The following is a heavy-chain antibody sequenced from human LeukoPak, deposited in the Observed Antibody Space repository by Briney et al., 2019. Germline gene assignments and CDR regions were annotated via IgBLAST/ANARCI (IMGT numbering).Heavy chain of an antibody. CDR3: ARDRYYYGSGSYYNNLATPIN. D-gene: IGHD3-10*01. V-gene: IGHV3-30-3*01. Sequence: GGSLRLSCEGSGSTFSSYAMHWVRQAPGKGLEWVAVISYDGSKRYYADSVKGRFTISRDNSKNMLYLQMNSLRAEDTAVYYCARDRYYYGSGSYYNNLATPINWGQGTLVTVSS. J-gene: IGHJ4*02. CDR2: ISYDGSKR. CDR1: GSTFSSYA.